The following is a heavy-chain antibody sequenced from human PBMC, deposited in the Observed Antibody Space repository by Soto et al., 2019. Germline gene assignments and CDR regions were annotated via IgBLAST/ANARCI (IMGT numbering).Heavy chain of an antibody. Sequence: ASVKVSCKVSGYTLTELSMHWVRQAPGKGLGWMGGFDPEDGETIYAQKFQGRVTMTEDTSTDTAYMELSSLRSEDTAVYYCATGLGDYCSGGSCYHDAFDIWGQGTMVTVSS. D-gene: IGHD2-15*01. J-gene: IGHJ3*02. CDR2: FDPEDGET. CDR1: GYTLTELS. CDR3: ATGLGDYCSGGSCYHDAFDI. V-gene: IGHV1-24*01.